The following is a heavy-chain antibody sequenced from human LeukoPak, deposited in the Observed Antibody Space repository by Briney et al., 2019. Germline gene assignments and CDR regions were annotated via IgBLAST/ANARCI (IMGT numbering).Heavy chain of an antibody. CDR2: IIPIFGTA. J-gene: IGHJ4*02. D-gene: IGHD6-13*01. CDR1: GGTFSSYA. V-gene: IGHV1-69*01. CDR3: SRERAAAGGGDY. Sequence: SVKVSCKASGGTFSSYAISWVRQAPGQGLEWMGVIIPIFGTANYAQKFVGRVTITAGESTSTAYMEMNSLTSEDTAVYYCSRERAAAGGGDYWGQGTLVTVSS.